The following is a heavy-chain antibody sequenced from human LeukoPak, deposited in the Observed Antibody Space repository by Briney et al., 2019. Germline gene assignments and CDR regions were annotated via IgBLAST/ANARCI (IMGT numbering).Heavy chain of an antibody. CDR3: ARLLAYGSGGEAFDY. J-gene: IGHJ4*02. CDR2: INTDGSST. D-gene: IGHD3-10*01. CDR1: GFTFSTYW. Sequence: GGSLRLSCAASGFTFSTYWMHWVRQAPGKGLVWISRINTDGSSTTYADSVKGRFTMSRDNAKNTLYLQMNSLRAEDTAVYYCARLLAYGSGGEAFDYWGQGSLVTVSS. V-gene: IGHV3-74*01.